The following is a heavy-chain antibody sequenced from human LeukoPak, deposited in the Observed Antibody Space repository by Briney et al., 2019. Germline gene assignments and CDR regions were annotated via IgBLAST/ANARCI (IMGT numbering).Heavy chain of an antibody. CDR3: ASFQWGYNWNLNYYGMDV. CDR1: GGTFSSYA. V-gene: IGHV1-69*04. Sequence: SVKVSCKASGGTFSSYAISWVRQAPGQGLEWMGRIIPILGIANYAQKFQGRVTITADKSTSTAYMELSSLRSEDTAVYYCASFQWGYNWNLNYYGMDVWGQGTTVTVSS. D-gene: IGHD1-20*01. J-gene: IGHJ6*02. CDR2: IIPILGIA.